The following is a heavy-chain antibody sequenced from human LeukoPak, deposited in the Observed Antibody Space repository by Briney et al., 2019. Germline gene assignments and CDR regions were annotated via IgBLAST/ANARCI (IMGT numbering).Heavy chain of an antibody. J-gene: IGHJ4*02. D-gene: IGHD6-13*01. CDR2: ISSRSSSI. CDR3: AREAPNSSSWYPSFDY. CDR1: GFTFSRYS. V-gene: IGHV3-21*01. Sequence: PGGSLRLSCAASGFTFSRYSMNWVRQAPGKGLEWVSSISSRSSSIYYADSVKGRFTISRDNAKNSLYLQMNSLRAEDTAVYYCAREAPNSSSWYPSFDYWGQGTLVTVSS.